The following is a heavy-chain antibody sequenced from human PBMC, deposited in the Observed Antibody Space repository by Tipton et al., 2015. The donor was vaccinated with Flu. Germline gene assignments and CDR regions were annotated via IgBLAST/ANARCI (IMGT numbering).Heavy chain of an antibody. J-gene: IGHJ3*01. Sequence: GLVKPSETLSLSCSVSSGSISSYYWSWIRQPAGKGLEWIGRVYIGGRTNYNPSLKSRVTMSVDLFKNQISLRLSSVTAADTAVYYCARERRGGWPFYDAFDFWGQGTTVTVSS. V-gene: IGHV4-4*07. CDR1: SGSISSYY. CDR3: ARERRGGWPFYDAFDF. D-gene: IGHD6-19*01. CDR2: VYIGGRT.